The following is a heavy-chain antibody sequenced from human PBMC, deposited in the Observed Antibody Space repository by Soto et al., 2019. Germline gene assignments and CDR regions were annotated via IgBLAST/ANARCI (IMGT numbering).Heavy chain of an antibody. J-gene: IGHJ4*02. D-gene: IGHD2-2*01. Sequence: EVQLVETGGGLIQPGGSLILSCAASGFTVSGNTMSWLRQAPGKGLEWVSIIYSDGNTNYADSVKGRFTISRDNSKNTLNLQMNSLRAEDTAVYFCARGRGNCVVTTCYLPFDSWGQGTLVTVSS. CDR1: GFTVSGNT. CDR2: IYSDGNT. CDR3: ARGRGNCVVTTCYLPFDS. V-gene: IGHV3-53*02.